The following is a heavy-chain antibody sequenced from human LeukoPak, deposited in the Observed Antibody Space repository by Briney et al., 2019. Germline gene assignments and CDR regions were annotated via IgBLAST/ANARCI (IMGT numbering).Heavy chain of an antibody. D-gene: IGHD4-17*01. CDR1: GGSISGSSYY. Sequence: SETLSLTCTVSGGSISGSSYYWAWIRQPPGKGLEWIGRGFYSGSAYYTPSLKSRVPISVDTSKNQFSLNLSSVTAADTAVYYCARLRGAMTPVTSDFDYWGQGTLVTVSS. V-gene: IGHV4-39*01. J-gene: IGHJ4*02. CDR2: GFYSGSA. CDR3: ARLRGAMTPVTSDFDY.